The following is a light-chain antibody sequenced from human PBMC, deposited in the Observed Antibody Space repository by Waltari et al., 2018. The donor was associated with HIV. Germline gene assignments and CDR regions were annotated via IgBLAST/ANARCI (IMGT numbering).Light chain of an antibody. J-gene: IGKJ3*01. CDR1: QSIYNN. CDR3: QQYDNWTLFT. Sequence: EIMMTQSPATLYVSPGERATLSCRASQSIYNNLAWYPQRPGQPPRLLIYGASTRATGIPARFSGSGSGTEFTLTISSLQSEDFAVYWCQQYDNWTLFTFGPGTKVEIK. V-gene: IGKV3-15*01. CDR2: GAS.